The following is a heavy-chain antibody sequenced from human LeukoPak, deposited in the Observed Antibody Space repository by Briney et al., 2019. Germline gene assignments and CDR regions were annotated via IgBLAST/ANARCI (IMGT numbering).Heavy chain of an antibody. CDR2: INHSGST. CDR1: GGSFSGYY. CDR3: ARVVGATAFDY. D-gene: IGHD1-26*01. J-gene: IGHJ4*02. Sequence: SETLSLTCAVYGGSFSGYYWSWIRQPPGKGLEWIGEINHSGSTNYNPSLKSRVTISVDTSKNQFSLKLSSVSAADTAVYYCARVVGATAFDYWGQGTLVTVSS. V-gene: IGHV4-34*01.